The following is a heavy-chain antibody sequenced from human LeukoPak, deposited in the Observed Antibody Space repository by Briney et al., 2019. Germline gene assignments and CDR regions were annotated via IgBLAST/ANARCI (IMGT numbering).Heavy chain of an antibody. J-gene: IGHJ5*02. D-gene: IGHD3-22*01. CDR2: IYYSGST. CDR1: GGSISSYY. CDR3: AREYYYESSGYHYYWFDP. V-gene: IGHV4-59*01. Sequence: SETLSLTCTVSGGSISSYYWSWIRQPPGKGLEWIGYIYYSGSTNYNPSLKSRVTISVDTSKNQFSLKLSSVTAADTAVYYCAREYYYESSGYHYYWFDPWGQGTLVTVSS.